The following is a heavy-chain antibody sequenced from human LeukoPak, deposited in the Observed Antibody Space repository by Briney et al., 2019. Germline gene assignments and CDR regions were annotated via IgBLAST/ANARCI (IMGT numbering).Heavy chain of an antibody. Sequence: PGGSLRLSCAASGFTFSDYYMSWIRQAPGKGLEWVSYISSSGSTIYYADSVKGRFTIFRDNAKNSLYRQMNSLRAEDTAVYYCARFATSTVTTFTYYYYGMDVWGQGTTVTVSS. J-gene: IGHJ6*02. CDR1: GFTFSDYY. V-gene: IGHV3-11*01. D-gene: IGHD4-17*01. CDR2: ISSSGSTI. CDR3: ARFATSTVTTFTYYYYGMDV.